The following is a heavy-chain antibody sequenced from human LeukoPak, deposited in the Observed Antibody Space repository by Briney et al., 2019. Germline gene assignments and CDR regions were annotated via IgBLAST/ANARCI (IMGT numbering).Heavy chain of an antibody. Sequence: GGSLRLSCAASGFTFSSYSMNWVRQAPGKGLEWVSSISSSSSYIYYADSVKGRFTISRDNVKNSLYLQMNSLRVEDTAVYYCARAHNWKYGTFDYWGQGTLVTVSS. CDR3: ARAHNWKYGTFDY. D-gene: IGHD1-7*01. V-gene: IGHV3-21*01. J-gene: IGHJ4*02. CDR1: GFTFSSYS. CDR2: ISSSSSYI.